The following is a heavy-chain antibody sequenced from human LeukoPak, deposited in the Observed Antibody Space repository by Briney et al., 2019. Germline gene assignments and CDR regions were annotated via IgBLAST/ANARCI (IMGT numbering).Heavy chain of an antibody. D-gene: IGHD5-18*01. Sequence: GGSLRLSCAASGFIFSDHYMDWVRQAPGKGLEWVGRAKNKVNSYTTIYAASVKGRFTISRDDSKNSLYLQMNSLKTEDTAVYYCARAPELSGDTYGIFDYWGQGILVTVSS. V-gene: IGHV3-72*01. J-gene: IGHJ4*02. CDR2: AKNKVNSYTT. CDR3: ARAPELSGDTYGIFDY. CDR1: GFIFSDHY.